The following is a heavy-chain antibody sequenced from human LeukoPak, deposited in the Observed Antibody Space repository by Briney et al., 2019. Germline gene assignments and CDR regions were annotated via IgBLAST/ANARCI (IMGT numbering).Heavy chain of an antibody. V-gene: IGHV4-59*01. Sequence: SEALSLTCTVSGGSISSYYWSWIRQPPGKGLEWIGYIYYSGSTNYNPSLKSRVTISVDTSKNQFSLKLSSVTAADTAVYYCATLNYYDSSGYFDYWGQGTLVTVSS. CDR2: IYYSGST. D-gene: IGHD3-22*01. J-gene: IGHJ4*02. CDR3: ATLNYYDSSGYFDY. CDR1: GGSISSYY.